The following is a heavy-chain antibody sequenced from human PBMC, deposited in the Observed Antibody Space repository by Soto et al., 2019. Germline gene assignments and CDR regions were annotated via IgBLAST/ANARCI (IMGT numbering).Heavy chain of an antibody. V-gene: IGHV1-24*01. D-gene: IGHD6-6*01. CDR3: ATDRAARYWFDP. J-gene: IGHJ5*02. CDR1: GYTLTELS. CDR2: FDPEDGET. Sequence: RASVKVSCKVSGYTLTELSMHWVRQAPGKGLEWMGGFDPEDGETIYAQKFQGRVTMTEDTSTDTAYMELSSLRSEDTAVYYCATDRAARYWFDPWGQGTLVTVSS.